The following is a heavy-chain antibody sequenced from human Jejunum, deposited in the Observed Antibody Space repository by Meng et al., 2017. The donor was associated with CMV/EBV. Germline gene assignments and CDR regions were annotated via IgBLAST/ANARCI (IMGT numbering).Heavy chain of an antibody. CDR2: ISPHSGGT. J-gene: IGHJ4*02. D-gene: IGHD1-26*01. CDR1: GFTFIGYY. V-gene: IGHV1-2*02. Sequence: SGFTFIGYYIHWVRQAPGQGLEWMGWISPHSGGTKYAQKFQGRVTMTRDTSISTAYMEVTRLSSDDTAVYYCARPSGRYIYYFDYWGQGTLVTVSS. CDR3: ARPSGRYIYYFDY.